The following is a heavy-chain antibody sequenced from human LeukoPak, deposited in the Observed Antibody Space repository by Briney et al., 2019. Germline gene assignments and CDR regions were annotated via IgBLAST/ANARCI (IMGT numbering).Heavy chain of an antibody. D-gene: IGHD3-16*01. CDR3: TRVGAYVWESYNY. CDR2: LIPIFGTA. CDR1: GGTFSSYA. Sequence: ASVKVSCKASGGTFSSYAISWVRHAPAQGLECMGGLIPIFGTANYAQKFQGRVTITTDESTSTAYMELSSLTSEDTAVYYSTRVGAYVWESYNYWGQGTLVTVSS. V-gene: IGHV1-69*05. J-gene: IGHJ4*02.